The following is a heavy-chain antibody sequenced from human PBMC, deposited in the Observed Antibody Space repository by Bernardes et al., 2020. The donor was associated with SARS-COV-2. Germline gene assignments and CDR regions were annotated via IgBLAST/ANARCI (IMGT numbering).Heavy chain of an antibody. CDR2: NHDGGSV. Sequence: SETLSLTCTVSGGSTSNFHWCWIRQPPGGGLEWIGHNHDGGSVTYNPSLKSRVTISLDTSSKQFSLSLSSVTAADTAIYYCAFYRPGAAGQSDWGPGTLVTVSS. D-gene: IGHD2-15*01. J-gene: IGHJ4*02. CDR3: AFYRPGAAGQSD. CDR1: GGSTSNFH. V-gene: IGHV4-59*03.